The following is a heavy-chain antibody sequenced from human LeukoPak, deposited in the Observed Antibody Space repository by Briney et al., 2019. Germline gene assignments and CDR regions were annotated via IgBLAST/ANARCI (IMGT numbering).Heavy chain of an antibody. CDR1: GFTFSSYW. CDR2: IKQDGSEK. V-gene: IGHV3-7*03. D-gene: IGHD4-17*01. CDR3: ARGLNRNDYGDYGY. Sequence: GGSLRLSCAASGFTFSSYWMAWVRQAPGKGLEWVANIKQDGSEKYYVDSVKGRFTISRDNAKNSLYLQMKSLRAEDTAVYYCARGLNRNDYGDYGYWGQGTLVTVSS. J-gene: IGHJ4*02.